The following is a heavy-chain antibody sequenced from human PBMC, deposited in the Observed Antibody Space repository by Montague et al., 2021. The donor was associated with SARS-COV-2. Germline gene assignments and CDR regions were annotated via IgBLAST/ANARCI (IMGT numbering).Heavy chain of an antibody. D-gene: IGHD3-3*02. Sequence: SETLSLTCAVYGGSFSGYYWNWIRQPPGKGLEWIGENNYSGSTNYNPSLKSRVTMSVDMSKNQFSLKLRSVTAADTAVYYCARGRGLAVLFDFYYYGMDVWGQGTTVTVSS. J-gene: IGHJ6*02. CDR1: GGSFSGYY. CDR2: NNYSGST. CDR3: ARGRGLAVLFDFYYYGMDV. V-gene: IGHV4-34*01.